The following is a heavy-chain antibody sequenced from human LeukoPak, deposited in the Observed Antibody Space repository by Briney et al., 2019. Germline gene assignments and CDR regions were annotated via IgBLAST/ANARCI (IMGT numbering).Heavy chain of an antibody. CDR3: ARDRSDYVSAYYYYGMDV. D-gene: IGHD4-17*01. CDR1: GVSFSGYY. J-gene: IGHJ6*02. Sequence: PSETLSLTCAVYGVSFSGYYWSWIRQPPGKGLEWIGEINHSGSTNYNPSLKSRVTISVDTSKNQFSLKLSSVTAADTAVYYCARDRSDYVSAYYYYGMDVWGQGTTVTVSS. V-gene: IGHV4-34*01. CDR2: INHSGST.